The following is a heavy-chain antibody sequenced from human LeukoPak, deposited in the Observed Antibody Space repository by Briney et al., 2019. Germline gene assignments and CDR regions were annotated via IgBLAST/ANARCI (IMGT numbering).Heavy chain of an antibody. J-gene: IGHJ4*02. Sequence: PGRSLRLSCAASGFTFSSYAMHWVRQAPGKGLEWVAVISYDGSNKYYADSVKGRFTISRDNSKNTLYLQMNSLRAEDTAVYYCAKDITMVRGVDYWGQGTLVTVSS. CDR1: GFTFSSYA. CDR3: AKDITMVRGVDY. CDR2: ISYDGSNK. D-gene: IGHD3-10*01. V-gene: IGHV3-30-3*02.